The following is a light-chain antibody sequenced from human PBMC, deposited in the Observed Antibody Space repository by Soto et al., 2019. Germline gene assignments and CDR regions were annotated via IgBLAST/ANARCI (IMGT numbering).Light chain of an antibody. V-gene: IGKV3-11*01. Sequence: EIVLTQSPGTLSLSPGERATLSCRASQSVSSYLAWYQQKPGQAPRLLIYDASKRATGIPARFSGSGSGTDFTLTISSLEPEDFAFYYCQQRRNWPYTFGQGTKLEIK. J-gene: IGKJ2*01. CDR2: DAS. CDR1: QSVSSY. CDR3: QQRRNWPYT.